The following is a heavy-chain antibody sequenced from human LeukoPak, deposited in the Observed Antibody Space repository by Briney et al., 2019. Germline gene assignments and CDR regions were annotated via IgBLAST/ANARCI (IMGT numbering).Heavy chain of an antibody. CDR2: INHSGST. V-gene: IGHV4-34*01. CDR1: GGSFSGYY. Sequence: PSETLSLTCAVYGGSFSGYYWSWIRQPPGKGLEWIGEINHSGSTNYNPSLKSRVTISVDTSKNQFSLKLSSVTAAATAVYYCARGDGYKRVFSNWGQGTLVTVSS. CDR3: ARGDGYKRVFSN. J-gene: IGHJ4*02. D-gene: IGHD5-24*01.